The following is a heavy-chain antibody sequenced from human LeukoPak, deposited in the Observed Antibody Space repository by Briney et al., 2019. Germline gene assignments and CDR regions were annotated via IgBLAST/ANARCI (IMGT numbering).Heavy chain of an antibody. CDR2: INHSRST. CDR1: GGSFSGYY. D-gene: IGHD6-13*01. J-gene: IGHJ4*02. Sequence: SETLSLTCAVYGGSFSGYYWSWIRQPPGKGLQWIGEINHSRSTNYNPSLKSRVTISVDKSKNQFSLKLSSVTAADTAVYYCARTLIAAAGIFGYWGQGTLVTVSS. V-gene: IGHV4-34*01. CDR3: ARTLIAAAGIFGY.